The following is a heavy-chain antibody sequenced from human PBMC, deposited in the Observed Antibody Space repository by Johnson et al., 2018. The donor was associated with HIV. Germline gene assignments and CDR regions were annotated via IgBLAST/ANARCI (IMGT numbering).Heavy chain of an antibody. D-gene: IGHD6-6*01. CDR2: ISSDGSNE. CDR1: GLTFSNYA. Sequence: QVQLVESGGGVVQPGRSLRLSCAVSGLTFSNYAMHWVRQAPGKGLEWVAVISSDGSNEYYADSVRGRFTISRDSSKSALYLQMNSLRAEDTAVYYCAKVSQQQLGAFDIWGQGTMVTVSS. CDR3: AKVSQQQLGAFDI. J-gene: IGHJ3*02. V-gene: IGHV3-30-3*02.